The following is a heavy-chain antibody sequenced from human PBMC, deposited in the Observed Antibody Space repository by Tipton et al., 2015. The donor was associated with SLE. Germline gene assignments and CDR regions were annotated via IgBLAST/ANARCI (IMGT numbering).Heavy chain of an antibody. J-gene: IGHJ4*02. CDR1: GGSISSHY. D-gene: IGHD4-17*01. CDR3: ARDLRGTTVTTDY. CDR2: IYYSGST. V-gene: IGHV4-59*11. Sequence: TLSLTCTVSGGSISSHYWSWIRQPPGKGLEWIGYIYYSGSTNYNPSLKSRVTISVDTSKNQFSLKLSSVTAADTAVYYCARDLRGTTVTTDYWGQGTLVTVSS.